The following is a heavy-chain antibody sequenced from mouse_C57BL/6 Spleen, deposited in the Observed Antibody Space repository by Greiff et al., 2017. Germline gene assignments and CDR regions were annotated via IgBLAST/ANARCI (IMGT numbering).Heavy chain of an antibody. Sequence: QVQLKQSGAELVRPGTSVKVSCKASGYAFTNYLIEWVKQRPGQGLEWIGVINPGSGGTNYNEKFKGKATLTADKSSSTAYMQLSSLTSEDSAVYFCARDYYGSLFAYWGQGTLVTVSA. V-gene: IGHV1-54*01. CDR1: GYAFTNYL. CDR3: ARDYYGSLFAY. CDR2: INPGSGGT. J-gene: IGHJ3*01. D-gene: IGHD1-1*01.